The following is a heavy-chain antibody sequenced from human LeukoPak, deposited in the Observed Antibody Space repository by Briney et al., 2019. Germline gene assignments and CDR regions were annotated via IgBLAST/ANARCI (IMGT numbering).Heavy chain of an antibody. CDR1: GFTFSDYS. CDR2: ISSSGSTM. V-gene: IGHV3-48*02. D-gene: IGHD2-21*01. Sequence: GSLRLSCAASGFTFSDYSMNWVRQAPGKGLEWVSQISSSGSTMYYADSVKGRFTISRDNAKNSLYPQMNSLRDEDTAVYYCASGYSRGGDYWGQGTLVTVSS. CDR3: ASGYSRGGDY. J-gene: IGHJ4*02.